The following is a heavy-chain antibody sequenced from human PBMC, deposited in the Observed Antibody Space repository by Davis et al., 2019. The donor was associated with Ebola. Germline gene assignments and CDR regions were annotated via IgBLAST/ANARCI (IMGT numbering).Heavy chain of an antibody. Sequence: SETLSLTCAVSGGSISSSHWWSWVRQPPGKGLEWIGEIYHSGSTNYNPSLKSRVTISVDKSKNQFSLKLSSVTAADTAVYYCARWGYCSGGSCYYFDYWGQGTLVTVSS. CDR1: GGSISSSHW. CDR2: IYHSGST. V-gene: IGHV4-4*02. CDR3: ARWGYCSGGSCYYFDY. J-gene: IGHJ4*02. D-gene: IGHD2-15*01.